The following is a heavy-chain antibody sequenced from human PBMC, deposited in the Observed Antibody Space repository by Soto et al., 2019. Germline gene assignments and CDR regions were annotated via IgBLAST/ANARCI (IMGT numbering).Heavy chain of an antibody. J-gene: IGHJ4*02. V-gene: IGHV3-33*01. CDR2: IWYDGSSK. CDR3: ARGMGDSSGYFDY. Sequence: QVQLVESGGGVVQPGRSLRLSCAPSGFTFSNFGMHWVRQAPGKGLEWVAVIWYDGSSKYYADSVKSRFTISRDNSKNTLYLQMNSLRAEDTAVYYCARGMGDSSGYFDYWGQGTLVTVSS. CDR1: GFTFSNFG. D-gene: IGHD3-22*01.